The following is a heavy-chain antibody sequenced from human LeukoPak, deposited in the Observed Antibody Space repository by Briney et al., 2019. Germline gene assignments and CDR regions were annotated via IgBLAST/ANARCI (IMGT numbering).Heavy chain of an antibody. D-gene: IGHD3-22*01. J-gene: IGHJ6*03. Sequence: SETLSLTCTVSGGSISSYYWSWIRQPAGKGLEWIGRIYTSGSTNYNPSLKSRVTMSVDTSKNQFSLKLSSVTAADTAMYYCARDLSYYDSSGSYYYYYYMHVWGTGTTVTVSS. CDR2: IYTSGST. CDR1: GGSISSYY. CDR3: ARDLSYYDSSGSYYYYYYMHV. V-gene: IGHV4-4*07.